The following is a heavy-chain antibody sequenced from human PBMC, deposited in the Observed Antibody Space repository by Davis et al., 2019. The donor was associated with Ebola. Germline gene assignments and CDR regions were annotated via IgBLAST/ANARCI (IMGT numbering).Heavy chain of an antibody. CDR2: IYPADSDT. Sequence: PGGSLTLTCKASGYSITRYWIGWVRQMPGKGLEWMGIIYPADSDTSDSPSFQGQVTMSADRSISTAYLQWSSLKASDTAMHYCATEAGVAGTVEWGQGTLGTVSS. J-gene: IGHJ4*02. D-gene: IGHD6-19*01. V-gene: IGHV5-51*01. CDR1: GYSITRYW. CDR3: ATEAGVAGTVE.